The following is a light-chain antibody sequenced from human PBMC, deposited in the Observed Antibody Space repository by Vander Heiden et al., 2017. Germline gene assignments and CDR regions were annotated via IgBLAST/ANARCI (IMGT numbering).Light chain of an antibody. CDR1: QELANS. Sequence: DIHLTQSPSSVSASIGDRVTITFRATQELANSLAWYQQRPGKPPRLLIYSTSTLHSGVPSRFSGSGSGTDFTLTISGLQPEDFATYYCQRPNDFPWTFGPGTKVDVK. V-gene: IGKV1-12*01. CDR3: QRPNDFPWT. CDR2: STS. J-gene: IGKJ1*01.